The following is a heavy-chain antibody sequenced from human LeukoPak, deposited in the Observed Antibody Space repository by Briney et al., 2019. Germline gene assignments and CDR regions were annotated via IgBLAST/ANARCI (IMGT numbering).Heavy chain of an antibody. J-gene: IGHJ4*02. V-gene: IGHV1-2*02. CDR1: GYTFTGYY. Sequence: ASVKVSCKASGYTFTGYYIHWVRQAPGQGLEWMGWINPNSGGTYYAQSFQDRVTMTRDTSISTAYMELRRPRCDDTALHYWARAALGVWFGEPLGGPTEYWGQGTLVTVSS. D-gene: IGHD3-10*01. CDR3: ARAALGVWFGEPLGGPTEY. CDR2: INPNSGGT.